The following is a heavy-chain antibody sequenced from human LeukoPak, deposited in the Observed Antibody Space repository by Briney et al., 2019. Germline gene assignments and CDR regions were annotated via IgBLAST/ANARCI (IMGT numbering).Heavy chain of an antibody. CDR1: GFTFSSYT. D-gene: IGHD3-3*01. CDR3: ASRYDFWSGYLEWAGRDY. Sequence: PGGSLRLSCAASGFTFSSYTMNWVRQAPGKGLEWVSYISSSSSTIYYADSVKGRFTISRDNSKNTLYLQMNSLRAEDTAVYYCASRYDFWSGYLEWAGRDYWGQGTLVTVSS. J-gene: IGHJ4*02. CDR2: ISSSSSTI. V-gene: IGHV3-48*01.